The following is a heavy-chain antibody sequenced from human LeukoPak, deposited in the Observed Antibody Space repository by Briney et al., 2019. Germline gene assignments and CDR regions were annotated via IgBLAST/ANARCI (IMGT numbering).Heavy chain of an antibody. CDR2: ISSSSSTI. CDR3: ASRRDCSSTSCYDSPLYYYYGMDV. CDR1: GLTFSSYS. Sequence: AGGSLRLSCAASGLTFSSYSMNWVRQAPGKGLEWVSYISSSSSTIYYADSVKGRFTISRDNAKNSLYLQMNSLRAEDTAVYYCASRRDCSSTSCYDSPLYYYYGMDVWGQGTTVTVSS. D-gene: IGHD2-2*01. V-gene: IGHV3-48*01. J-gene: IGHJ6*02.